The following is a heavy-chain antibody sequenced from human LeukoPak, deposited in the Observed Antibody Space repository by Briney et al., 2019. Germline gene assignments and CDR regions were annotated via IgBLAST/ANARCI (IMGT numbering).Heavy chain of an antibody. Sequence: ASETLSLTCTVSGGSINSSSCYWGWIRQPPGKGLEWIGSIYYSGSTYYNPSLKSRVTVSVDTSKNQFSLKVTSVTAADTAIYYCAASGMTTVTFFDNWGQGTLVTVSS. V-gene: IGHV4-39*01. CDR3: AASGMTTVTFFDN. J-gene: IGHJ4*02. CDR2: IYYSGST. CDR1: GGSINSSSCY. D-gene: IGHD4-17*01.